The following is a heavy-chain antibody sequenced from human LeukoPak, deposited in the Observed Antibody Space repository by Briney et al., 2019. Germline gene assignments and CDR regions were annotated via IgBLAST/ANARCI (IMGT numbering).Heavy chain of an antibody. V-gene: IGHV3-23*01. CDR2: VSGSGGST. CDR3: AKDYVAVAGRFDY. CDR1: GFTFSSYA. D-gene: IGHD6-19*01. J-gene: IGHJ4*02. Sequence: PGGSLRLSCAASGFTFSSYAMSWVRQAPGKGLEWVSAVSGSGGSTYYADSVKGRFTISRDNSKNTLYLQMSSLRAEDTAVYHCAKDYVAVAGRFDYWGQGTLVTVSS.